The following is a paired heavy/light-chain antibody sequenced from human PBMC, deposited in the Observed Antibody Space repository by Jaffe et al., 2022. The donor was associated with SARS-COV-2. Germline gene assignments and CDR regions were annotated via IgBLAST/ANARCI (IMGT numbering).Light chain of an antibody. V-gene: IGKV3-11*01. CDR1: QSVSSY. CDR3: QQRSNWA. J-gene: IGKJ4*01. Sequence: EIVLTQSPATLSLSPGERATLSCRASQSVSSYLAWYQQKPGQAPRLLIYDASNRATGIPARFSGSGSGTDFTLTISSLEPEDFAVYYCQQRSNWAFGGGTKVEIK. CDR2: DAS.
Heavy chain of an antibody. CDR1: GYTFTGYY. Sequence: QVQLVQSGAEVKKPGASVKVSCKASGYTFTGYYMHWVRQAPGQGLEWMGRINPNSGGTNYAQKFQGRVTMTRDTSISTAYMELSRLRSDDTAVYYCAIYSDPDWNPNEYYFDYWGQGTLVTVSS. V-gene: IGHV1-2*06. CDR2: INPNSGGT. D-gene: IGHD5-12*01. CDR3: AIYSDPDWNPNEYYFDY. J-gene: IGHJ4*02.